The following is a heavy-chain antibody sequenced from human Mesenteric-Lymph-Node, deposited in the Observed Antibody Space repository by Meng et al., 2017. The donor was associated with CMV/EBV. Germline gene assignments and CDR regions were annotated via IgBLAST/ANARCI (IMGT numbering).Heavy chain of an antibody. Sequence: GESLKISCVASGFTFNRYWMNWVRQAPGKGLEWVANIRHDESERYYVDSVEGRFTISRDNARNSLYLQMNSLRAEDTANYYCARDPYGGDDWDFDHWGQGTLVTVSS. CDR2: IRHDESER. CDR1: GFTFNRYW. J-gene: IGHJ5*02. CDR3: ARDPYGGDDWDFDH. V-gene: IGHV3-7*01. D-gene: IGHD5-12*01.